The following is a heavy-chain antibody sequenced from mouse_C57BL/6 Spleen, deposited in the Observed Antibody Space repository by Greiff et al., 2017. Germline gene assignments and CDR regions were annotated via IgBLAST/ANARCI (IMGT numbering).Heavy chain of an antibody. CDR1: GYSITSGYY. V-gene: IGHV3-6*01. CDR3: ARVGYGYAMDY. D-gene: IGHD3-2*02. J-gene: IGHJ4*01. Sequence: EVKLQESGPGLVKPSQSLSLTCSVTGYSITSGYYWNWIRQFPGNKLEWMGYISYDGSNNYNPSLKNRISITRDTSKNQFFLKLNSVTTEDTATYYCARVGYGYAMDYWGQGTSVTVSS. CDR2: ISYDGSN.